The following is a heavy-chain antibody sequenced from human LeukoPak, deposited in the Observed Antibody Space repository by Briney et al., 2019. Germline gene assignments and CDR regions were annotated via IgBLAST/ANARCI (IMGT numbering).Heavy chain of an antibody. D-gene: IGHD5-24*01. CDR2: IIPIFGTA. CDR3: ALNQGGYNYYFDY. V-gene: IGHV1-69*13. J-gene: IGHJ4*02. Sequence: GASVKVSCKASGGTFSSYAISWVRQAPGQGLEWVGGIIPIFGTANYAQKFQGRVTITADESTSTAYMELSSLRSEDTAVYYCALNQGGYNYYFDYWGQGTLVTVSS. CDR1: GGTFSSYA.